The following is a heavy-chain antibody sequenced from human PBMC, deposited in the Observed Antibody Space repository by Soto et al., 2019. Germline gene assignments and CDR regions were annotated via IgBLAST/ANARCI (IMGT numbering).Heavy chain of an antibody. CDR1: GFTCSSYW. CDR3: AKRVWYFDL. CDR2: IKQDGSKK. Sequence: PGGSLRLSCAASGFTCSSYWMTWVRQAPGKGLEWVANIKQDGSKKYYVDSVKGRFTISRDNAKNSLYLQMNSLRAEDTAVYYCAKRVWYFDLWGRGTLVTVSS. J-gene: IGHJ2*01. V-gene: IGHV3-7*01.